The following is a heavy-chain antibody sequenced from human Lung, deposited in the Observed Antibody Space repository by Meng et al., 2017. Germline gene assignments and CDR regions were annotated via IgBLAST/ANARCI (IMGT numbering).Heavy chain of an antibody. Sequence: QVHLRVWCTGLFRPSEATYSSCVFRVGSFGDDSWRQTRQPQGKGLEWIWEINHSWSTNYNPSLESRATISVDTSQHNLSLKLSPVTAADSAVYYCARGPTTMAHDFDYWGQGTLVTVSS. D-gene: IGHD4-11*01. J-gene: IGHJ4*02. CDR1: VGSFGDDS. CDR2: INHSWST. V-gene: IGHV4-34*01. CDR3: ARGPTTMAHDFDY.